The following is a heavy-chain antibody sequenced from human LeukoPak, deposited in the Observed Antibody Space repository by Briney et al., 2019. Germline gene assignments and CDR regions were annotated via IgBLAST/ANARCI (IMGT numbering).Heavy chain of an antibody. V-gene: IGHV3-33*01. CDR1: AFSFSSYG. CDR3: ARRADDAFDI. J-gene: IGHJ3*02. Sequence: GTSLRLSCAASAFSFSSYGMHWVRQAPGKGLEWVALIWYDGSNRYYADSVKGRFTISRDNSKNTLYLQMNSLRAGDTAVYYCARRADDAFDIWGQGTMVTVSS. CDR2: IWYDGSNR.